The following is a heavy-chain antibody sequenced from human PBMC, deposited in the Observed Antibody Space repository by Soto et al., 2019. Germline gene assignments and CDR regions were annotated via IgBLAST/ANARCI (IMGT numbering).Heavy chain of an antibody. CDR2: IYSGGST. CDR3: ARDRVESGYPEYFQH. V-gene: IGHV3-53*01. Sequence: EVQLVESGGGLIQPGGSLRLSCAASGFTVSSNYMSWVRQAPGKGLEWVSVIYSGGSTYYAESVKGRFTTTTDNPKNTLYLQMNMLRAEDTAVYYCARDRVESGYPEYFQHWGQGTRVTVSS. J-gene: IGHJ1*01. CDR1: GFTVSSNY. D-gene: IGHD3-22*01.